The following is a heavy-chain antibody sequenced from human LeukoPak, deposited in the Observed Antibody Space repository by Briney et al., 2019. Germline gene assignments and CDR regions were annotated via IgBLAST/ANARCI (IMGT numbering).Heavy chain of an antibody. CDR1: GGSFSGYY. V-gene: IGHV4-34*01. CDR3: ARDLGAFDY. Sequence: PSETLSLTRAVYGGSFSGYYWSWIRQPPGKGLEWIGEINHSGSTNYNPSLKSRVTISVDTSKNQFSLKLSSVTPEDTAVYYCARDLGAFDYWGQGTLVTVSS. J-gene: IGHJ4*02. CDR2: INHSGST.